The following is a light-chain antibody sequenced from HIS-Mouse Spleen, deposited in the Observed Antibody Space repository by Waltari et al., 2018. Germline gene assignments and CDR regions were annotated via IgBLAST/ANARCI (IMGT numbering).Light chain of an antibody. Sequence: QSALTQPASVSGSPGQSITISCTGTSSDVGGYNYVSWYQQHPGKAPKLMIYDVSNRASGVSNRFSGSKSGNTASLTISGLQAEDEADYYCSSYTSSSTLEVFGGGTKLTVL. CDR3: SSYTSSSTLEV. CDR1: SSDVGGYNY. V-gene: IGLV2-14*03. J-gene: IGLJ3*02. CDR2: DVS.